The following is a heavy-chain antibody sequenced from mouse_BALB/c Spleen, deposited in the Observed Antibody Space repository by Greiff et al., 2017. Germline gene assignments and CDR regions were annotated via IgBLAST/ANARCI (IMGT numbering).Heavy chain of an antibody. V-gene: IGHV5-6-3*01. D-gene: IGHD2-2*01. J-gene: IGHJ2*01. CDR1: GFTFSSYG. CDR3: ARDYGYDEGNFDY. Sequence: EVQRVESGGGLVQPGGSLKLSCAASGFTFSSYGMSWVRQTPDKRLELVATINSNGGSTYYPDSVKGRFTISRDNAKNNLYLQMSSLKSEDTAMYYCARDYGYDEGNFDYWGQGTTLTVSS. CDR2: INSNGGST.